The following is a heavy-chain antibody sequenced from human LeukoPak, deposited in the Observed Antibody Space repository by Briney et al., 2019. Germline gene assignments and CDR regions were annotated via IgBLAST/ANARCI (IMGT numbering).Heavy chain of an antibody. Sequence: PGGSLRLSCAASGFTFSSYIMNWVRQAPGKGPEWVSSITSSSSYIYYADSVKGRFTISRDNARSSLYLQMNSLTSDDTAVYYCARDLPKTGYVGALDIWGQGTMVTVSA. CDR2: ITSSSSYI. D-gene: IGHD5-12*01. CDR3: ARDLPKTGYVGALDI. CDR1: GFTFSSYI. V-gene: IGHV3-21*04. J-gene: IGHJ3*02.